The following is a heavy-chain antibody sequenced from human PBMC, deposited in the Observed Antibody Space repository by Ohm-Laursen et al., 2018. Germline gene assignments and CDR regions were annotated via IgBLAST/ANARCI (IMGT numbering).Heavy chain of an antibody. CDR1: GFTFSSYG. CDR3: ARGQYYYDSSGFGFWYFDL. CDR2: ICNDGSNE. D-gene: IGHD3-22*01. V-gene: IGHV3-33*01. J-gene: IGHJ2*01. Sequence: SLRLSCAASGFTFSSYGMHWVRQAPGKGLEWVVVICNDGSNEYYADSVKGRFTISRDNSKNTLYLQMNSLRAEDTAVYYCARGQYYYDSSGFGFWYFDLWGRGTLVTVSS.